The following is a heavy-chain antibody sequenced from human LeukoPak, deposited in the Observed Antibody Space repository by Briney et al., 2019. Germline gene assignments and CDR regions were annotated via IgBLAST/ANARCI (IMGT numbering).Heavy chain of an antibody. CDR2: LNPGPGGT. V-gene: IGHV1-2*02. CDR1: VYTFIAYY. Sequence: GASVKVSCKTSVYTFIAYYLHWVRQAPGQGLEWMGWLNPGPGGTLYAQKFQGRVTMTRDMSMTTAYMELTELGSDDTAVYYCAAQRDPRPFDHWGQGTLITVSS. J-gene: IGHJ4*02. D-gene: IGHD5-24*01. CDR3: AAQRDPRPFDH.